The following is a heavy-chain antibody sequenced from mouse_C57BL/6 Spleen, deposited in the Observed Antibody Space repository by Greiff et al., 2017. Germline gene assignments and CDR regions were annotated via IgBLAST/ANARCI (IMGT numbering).Heavy chain of an antibody. CDR2: ISSGGSYT. J-gene: IGHJ2*01. CDR1: GFTFSSYG. CDR3: ARHYGSSSYFDY. D-gene: IGHD1-1*01. V-gene: IGHV5-6*01. Sequence: EVQVVESGGDLVKPGGSLKLSCAASGFTFSSYGMSWVRQTPDKRLEWVATISSGGSYTYYPDSVKGRFTISRDNAKNTLYLQMSSLKSEDTAMYYCARHYGSSSYFDYWGQGTTLTVSS.